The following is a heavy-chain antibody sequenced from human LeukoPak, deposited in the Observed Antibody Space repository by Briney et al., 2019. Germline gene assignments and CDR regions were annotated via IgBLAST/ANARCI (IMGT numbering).Heavy chain of an antibody. V-gene: IGHV3-23*01. CDR2: ITGSDDAT. D-gene: IGHD5-12*01. CDR3: AKGPQLYSGYHPDY. J-gene: IGHJ4*02. CDR1: GFTFSSAA. Sequence: PGGSLRLSCAASGFTFSSAAMTWVRQAPGKGLEWVSTITGSDDATYYADSVKGRFTISRDFSRNTAGLQMNSLRTEDTAIYYCAKGPQLYSGYHPDYWGQGTLVTVSS.